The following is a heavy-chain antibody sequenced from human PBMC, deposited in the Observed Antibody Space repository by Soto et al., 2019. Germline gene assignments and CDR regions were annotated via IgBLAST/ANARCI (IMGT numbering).Heavy chain of an antibody. D-gene: IGHD1-26*01. CDR1: GYTSTGHY. CDR2: IGPESGAT. J-gene: IGHJ4*02. CDR3: GRGRSGQIVVFY. Sequence: ASVKVSCKASGYTSTGHYIHWVRQAPEQGPEWMGEIGPESGATRYAQKFQGRVTMSRDTSITTVYMELKNLSPDDTAVYYCGRGRSGQIVVFYWGQGTPVTAPQ. V-gene: IGHV1-2*02.